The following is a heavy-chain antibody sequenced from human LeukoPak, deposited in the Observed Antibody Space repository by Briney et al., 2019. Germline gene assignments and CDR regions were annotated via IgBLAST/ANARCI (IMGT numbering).Heavy chain of an antibody. V-gene: IGHV3-15*01. Sequence: PGGSLRLSCAASGFTFSNAWMSWVRQAPGKGLEWVGRIKSKTDGGTTDYAAPVKGRFTISRDDSKNTLYLQMNSLKTEDTAVYYCTTGGSSSWYMEAFDIWGQGTMVTVSS. J-gene: IGHJ3*02. D-gene: IGHD6-13*01. CDR1: GFTFSNAW. CDR2: IKSKTDGGTT. CDR3: TTGGSSSWYMEAFDI.